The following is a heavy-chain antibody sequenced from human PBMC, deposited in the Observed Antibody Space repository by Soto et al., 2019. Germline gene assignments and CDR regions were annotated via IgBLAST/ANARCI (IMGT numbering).Heavy chain of an antibody. CDR3: ARRDYCSSTSCYGGFDY. D-gene: IGHD2-2*01. CDR1: GGSTSSYY. J-gene: IGHJ4*02. Sequence: SETLSLTCTVSGGSTSSYYWSWIRQPPGKGLEWIGYIYYSGSTNYNPSLKSRVTISVDTSKNQFSLKLSSVTAADTAVYYCARRDYCSSTSCYGGFDYWGQGTLVTVSS. CDR2: IYYSGST. V-gene: IGHV4-59*08.